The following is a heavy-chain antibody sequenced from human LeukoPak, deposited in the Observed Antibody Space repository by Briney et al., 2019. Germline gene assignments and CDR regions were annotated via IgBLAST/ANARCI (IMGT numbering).Heavy chain of an antibody. J-gene: IGHJ1*01. CDR2: INWNGGST. CDR1: GFTFDDYG. CDR3: AKDRGPVGATGYFQH. Sequence: GGSLRLSCAASGFTFDDYGMSWVRQAPGKGLEWVSGINWNGGSTGYADSVKGRFTISRDNAKNSLYLQMNSLRAEDTALYYCAKDRGPVGATGYFQHWGQGTLVTVSS. V-gene: IGHV3-20*04. D-gene: IGHD1-26*01.